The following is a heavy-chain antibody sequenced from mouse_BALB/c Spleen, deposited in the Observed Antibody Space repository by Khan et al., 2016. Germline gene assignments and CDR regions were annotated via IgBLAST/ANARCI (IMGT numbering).Heavy chain of an antibody. CDR1: GFDFRRYW. Sequence: EVKLLESGGGLVQPGGSLKLSCAASGFDFRRYWMSWVRQAPGRGLEWIGEINPDSSTINYTPSLKDKFIISRDKAKNTLYLQMSKVRSEDTALYYCTSLYYYGCSDYWGQGTTLTVSS. CDR3: TSLYYYGCSDY. V-gene: IGHV4-1*02. CDR2: INPDSSTI. D-gene: IGHD1-1*01. J-gene: IGHJ2*01.